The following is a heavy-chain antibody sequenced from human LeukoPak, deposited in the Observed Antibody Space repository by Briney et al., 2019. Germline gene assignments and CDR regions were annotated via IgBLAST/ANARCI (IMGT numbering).Heavy chain of an antibody. J-gene: IGHJ6*02. V-gene: IGHV4-61*08. CDR3: ARVPYGDYGFGYYYGMDV. CDR1: GGSISSGGYY. D-gene: IGHD4-17*01. Sequence: SETLSLTCTVSGGSISSGGYYWSWIRQHPGKGLEWIGYIYYSGSTNYNPSLKSRVTISVDTSKNQFSLKLSSVTAADTAVYYCARVPYGDYGFGYYYGMDVWGQGTTVTVSS. CDR2: IYYSGST.